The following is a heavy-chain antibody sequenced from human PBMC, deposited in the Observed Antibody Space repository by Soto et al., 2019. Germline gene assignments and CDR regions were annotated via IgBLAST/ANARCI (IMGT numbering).Heavy chain of an antibody. Sequence: SXXLSCLCSGFTFNDAWINWVRQAPGRGLEWVGHIKSKIDGGTIAYAAPLKGRFTISRDDSKNTVYLQVNSLTIEDTAVYYCMTDREFRPAYWGQGTLVTVSS. CDR1: GFTFNDAW. V-gene: IGHV3-15*07. CDR3: MTDREFRPAY. CDR2: IKSKIDGGTI. J-gene: IGHJ4*02.